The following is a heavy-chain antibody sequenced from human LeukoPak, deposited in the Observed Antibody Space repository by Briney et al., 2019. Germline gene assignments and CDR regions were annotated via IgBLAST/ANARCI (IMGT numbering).Heavy chain of an antibody. CDR2: INPNIGDT. Sequence: ASVKVSCKASGYTFIDHYIHWVRQAPGQGLESMGWINPNIGDTNYAQKFQGRVTMTRDTSSSTAYMEPSRLRSDDTAVYYCARHNYDFDFDSWGQGALVTVSS. J-gene: IGHJ4*02. CDR3: ARHNYDFDFDS. D-gene: IGHD3-3*01. CDR1: GYTFIDHY. V-gene: IGHV1-2*02.